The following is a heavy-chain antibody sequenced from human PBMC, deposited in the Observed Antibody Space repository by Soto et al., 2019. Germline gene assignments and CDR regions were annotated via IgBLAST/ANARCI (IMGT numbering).Heavy chain of an antibody. V-gene: IGHV4-59*01. Sequence: SEALSLTCTVSGGFISSYYWSWIRQSPGKGLELIGYIHHTGSTNYNPSLKSRVTMSLDTSRNQFSLKLYSVTAADTAVYYCARSIDSSGFYFSNCWGQGTLVTVSS. CDR1: GGFISSYY. CDR2: IHHTGST. J-gene: IGHJ4*02. D-gene: IGHD3-22*01. CDR3: ARSIDSSGFYFSNC.